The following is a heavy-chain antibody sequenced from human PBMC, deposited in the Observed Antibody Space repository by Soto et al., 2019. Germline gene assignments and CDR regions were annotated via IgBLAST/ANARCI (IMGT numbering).Heavy chain of an antibody. V-gene: IGHV4-39*01. CDR1: GESVTSGSYC. CDR3: ARPGSTSGWYYFDT. J-gene: IGHJ4*02. D-gene: IGHD6-19*01. Sequence: SETLSLTCSVSGESVTSGSYCWGWIRQPPGKGLEWIGSFCYGGTTYYKTSLKSRVTMSVDTSKNQFSLRLSSVTAADAAVYYCARPGSTSGWYYFDTWGQGTLVTVSS. CDR2: FCYGGTT.